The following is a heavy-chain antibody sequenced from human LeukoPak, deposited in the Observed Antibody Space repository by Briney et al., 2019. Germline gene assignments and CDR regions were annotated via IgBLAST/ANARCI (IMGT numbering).Heavy chain of an antibody. D-gene: IGHD5-18*01. CDR3: ARERGYSYGFDY. Sequence: GSLRLSCAASGFTFSSYAMSWVRQAPGKGLEWIGSIYYSGSTYYNPSLKSRVTISVDTSKKQFSLKLSSVTAADTAVYYCARERGYSYGFDYWGQGTLVTVSS. CDR2: IYYSGST. CDR1: GFTFSSYA. V-gene: IGHV4-39*07. J-gene: IGHJ4*02.